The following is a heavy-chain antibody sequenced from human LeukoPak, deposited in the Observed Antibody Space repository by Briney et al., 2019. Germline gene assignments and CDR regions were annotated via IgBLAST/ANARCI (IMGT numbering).Heavy chain of an antibody. J-gene: IGHJ6*02. Sequence: ASVRVSCKASGYTFTSYAMHWVRQAPGQRLEWMGWINAGNGNTKYSQKFQGRVTITRDTSASTAYMELSSLRSEDTAVYYCARDREFIPMDVWGQGTTVTVSS. CDR1: GYTFTSYA. CDR2: INAGNGNT. D-gene: IGHD3-10*01. CDR3: ARDREFIPMDV. V-gene: IGHV1-3*01.